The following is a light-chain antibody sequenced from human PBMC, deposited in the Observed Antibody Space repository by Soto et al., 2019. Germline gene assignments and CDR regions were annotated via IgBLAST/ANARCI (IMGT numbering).Light chain of an antibody. V-gene: IGKV3D-20*02. CDR1: QTVSRMY. Sequence: SLPPAKRATLSCRASQTVSRMYLSWFQQKPGQAPRLLIYGTSTRATGIPVRFTGSGSGADFTLTISSLEPEDFAVYYCQQRSSWPITFGQGTRLEI. CDR3: QQRSSWPIT. J-gene: IGKJ5*01. CDR2: GTS.